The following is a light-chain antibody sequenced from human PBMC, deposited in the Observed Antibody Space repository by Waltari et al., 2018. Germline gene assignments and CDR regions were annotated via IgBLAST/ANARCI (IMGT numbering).Light chain of an antibody. J-gene: IGKJ2*01. V-gene: IGKV1-5*03. CDR1: RSISRW. Sequence: DIQMTQSPSTLSASVGDTVTITCRASRSISRWFAWFQQKPGKAPKLLIYKASTLESGVPSRFSGSGSGSEFNITISSLQPDDLATYYCQQYNSYSEYTFGQGTKLEMK. CDR3: QQYNSYSEYT. CDR2: KAS.